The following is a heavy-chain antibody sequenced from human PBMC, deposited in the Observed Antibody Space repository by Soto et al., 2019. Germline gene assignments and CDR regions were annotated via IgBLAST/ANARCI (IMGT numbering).Heavy chain of an antibody. V-gene: IGHV1-2*02. CDR3: ARGNYYGSSGDFDY. Sequence: ASVKVSCKASGYTFTGYYMHWVRQAPGQGLEWMGWINPNSGGTNYAQKFQGRVTMTRDTSISTAYMELSRLRSDDTAVYYCARGNYYGSSGDFDYWGQGTLVTVSS. CDR2: INPNSGGT. D-gene: IGHD3-22*01. J-gene: IGHJ4*02. CDR1: GYTFTGYY.